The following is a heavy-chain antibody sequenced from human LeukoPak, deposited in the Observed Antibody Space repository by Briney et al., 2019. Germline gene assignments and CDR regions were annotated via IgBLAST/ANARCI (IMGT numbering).Heavy chain of an antibody. CDR3: ARGPSGYHNT. V-gene: IGHV3-15*01. J-gene: IGHJ4*02. CDR2: IKSKTDGGTT. CDR1: GFAFSNAW. Sequence: GGSLRLSCAASGFAFSNAWMSWVRQAPGKGLEWVGRIKSKTDGGTTDYAAPVKGRFTISRDDSKNTLYLQMNSLRAEDTAVYYCARGPSGYHNTGGQGTLVTVSS. D-gene: IGHD5-12*01.